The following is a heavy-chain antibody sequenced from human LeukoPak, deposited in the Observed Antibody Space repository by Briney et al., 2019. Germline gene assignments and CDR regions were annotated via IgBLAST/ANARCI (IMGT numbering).Heavy chain of an antibody. CDR1: GYTLTSHG. J-gene: IGHJ5*02. Sequence: ASVKVSCKASGYTLTSHGISWVRQAPGQGLEWMGWISPDNAYTHYTQKLHGRVTMTTDTSTSTAYMVLRSLKSDDRGVYYCARGGVNWFDLWGQGTLVTVSS. D-gene: IGHD3-10*01. CDR2: ISPDNAYT. V-gene: IGHV1-18*01. CDR3: ARGGVNWFDL.